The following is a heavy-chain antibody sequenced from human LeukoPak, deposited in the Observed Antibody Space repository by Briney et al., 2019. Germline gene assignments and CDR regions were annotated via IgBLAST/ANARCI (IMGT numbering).Heavy chain of an antibody. V-gene: IGHV5-51*01. CDR3: ARHYSSRGQLVRVFDY. J-gene: IGHJ4*02. D-gene: IGHD6-13*01. Sequence: GESLKISCKGSGYDFTSYWIGWVRQMPGKGLEWMGIIYPGDSDTRYSPSFQGQVTISADKSISTAYLQWSSLKASDTAMYYCARHYSSRGQLVRVFDYWGQGTLVTVSS. CDR2: IYPGDSDT. CDR1: GYDFTSYW.